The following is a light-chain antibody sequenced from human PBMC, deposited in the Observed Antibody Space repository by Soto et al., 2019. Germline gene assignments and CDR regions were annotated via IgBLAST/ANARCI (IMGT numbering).Light chain of an antibody. V-gene: IGKV3-15*01. CDR1: QSVSSN. CDR3: QQYNNWPPIT. J-gene: IGKJ5*01. Sequence: VITQSPATFSFSPVETSTLSCRPSQSVSSNLAWYQQKPGQAPRLLIYGASTRATGIPARFSGSGSGTEFTLTISSLQSEDFAVYYCQQYNNWPPITFGQGTRLEIK. CDR2: GAS.